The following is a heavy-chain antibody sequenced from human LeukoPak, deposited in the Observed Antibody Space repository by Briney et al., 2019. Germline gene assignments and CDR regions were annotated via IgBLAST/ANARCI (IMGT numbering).Heavy chain of an antibody. J-gene: IGHJ4*02. V-gene: IGHV3-7*01. CDR2: VNEDGSAK. CDR3: ARDFRGYSIDY. CDR1: GLTFSNYW. Sequence: GGSLRLSCVVSGLTFSNYWMIWVRQAPGKGLESVAIVNEDGSAKYYLDSVKGRFTISRDNARNSLYLEMNSLRAEDTAVYYCARDFRGYSIDYWGQGTLVTVSS. D-gene: IGHD3-16*01.